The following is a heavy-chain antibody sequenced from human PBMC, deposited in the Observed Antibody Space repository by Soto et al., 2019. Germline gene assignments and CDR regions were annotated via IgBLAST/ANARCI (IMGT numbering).Heavy chain of an antibody. J-gene: IGHJ5*02. V-gene: IGHV1-2*02. CDR3: ARSSIAADLEWFYP. CDR1: GYTFTGYY. Sequence: ASVKVSCKASGYTFTGYYMHWVRQAPGQGLEWMGWINPNSGGTNYAQKFQGRVTMTRDTSISTAYMELSRLRSDDTAVYYCARSSIAADLEWFYPWGQGTLVTVSS. CDR2: INPNSGGT. D-gene: IGHD6-6*01.